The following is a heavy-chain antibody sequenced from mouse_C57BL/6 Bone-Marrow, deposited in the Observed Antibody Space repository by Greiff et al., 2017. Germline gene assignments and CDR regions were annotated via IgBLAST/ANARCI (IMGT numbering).Heavy chain of an antibody. CDR3: ARDNYWYFDV. CDR2: ISAGGSYT. CDR1: GFTFSSYA. Sequence: VKLMESGGGLVKPGGSLKLSCAASGFTFSSYAMSWVRQTPEKRLEWVATISAGGSYTYYPDNVKGRFTISRANAKNNLYLQMSHLKSEDTAMYYCARDNYWYFDVWGTGTTVTVSS. V-gene: IGHV5-4*01. J-gene: IGHJ1*03.